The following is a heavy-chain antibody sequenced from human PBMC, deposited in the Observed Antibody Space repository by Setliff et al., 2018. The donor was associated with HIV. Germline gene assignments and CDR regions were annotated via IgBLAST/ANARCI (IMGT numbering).Heavy chain of an antibody. CDR1: VFTFNNYG. Sequence: PGGSLRLSCAASVFTFNNYGMNWVRQAPGKGLEWVAFIRYDGSQKYYVDSVKGRFTISRDNSKNTLYLQMNSLRVEDTAVYYCARPNYYDSSGSFDYWGQGTLVTVSS. CDR2: IRYDGSQK. J-gene: IGHJ4*02. V-gene: IGHV3-30*02. D-gene: IGHD3-22*01. CDR3: ARPNYYDSSGSFDY.